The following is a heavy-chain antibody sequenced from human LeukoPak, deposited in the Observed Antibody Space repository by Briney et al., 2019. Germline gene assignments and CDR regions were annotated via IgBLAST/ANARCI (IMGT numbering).Heavy chain of an antibody. J-gene: IGHJ6*03. CDR2: IRSKAYGGTT. Sequence: GGSLRLSCTASGFTFGDYAMSWVRQAPGKGLEWVGFIRSKAYGGTTEYAASVKGRFTISRDDSKSIAYLQMNSLKTEDTAVYYCTSSGTVDPNGPDRYYYYYMDVWGKGTTVTVSS. V-gene: IGHV3-49*04. CDR1: GFTFGDYA. D-gene: IGHD1-1*01. CDR3: TSSGTVDPNGPDRYYYYYMDV.